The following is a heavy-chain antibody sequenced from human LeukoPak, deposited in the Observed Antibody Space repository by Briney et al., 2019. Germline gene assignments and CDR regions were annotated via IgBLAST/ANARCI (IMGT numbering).Heavy chain of an antibody. D-gene: IGHD1-26*01. V-gene: IGHV3-30-3*01. J-gene: IGHJ4*02. CDR3: ARALVGSTTIVDY. CDR1: GFTFSSYA. Sequence: GRSLRLSCAASGFTFSSYAMHWVRQAPGKGLEWVAAISYDGSNKYYADSVKGRFTISRDNSKNTLYLQMNSLRAEDTAVYYCARALVGSTTIVDYWGQGTLVTVSS. CDR2: ISYDGSNK.